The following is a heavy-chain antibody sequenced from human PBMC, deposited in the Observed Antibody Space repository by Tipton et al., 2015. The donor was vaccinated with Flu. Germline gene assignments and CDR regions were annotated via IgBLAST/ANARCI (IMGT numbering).Heavy chain of an antibody. J-gene: IGHJ3*02. D-gene: IGHD2-15*01. CDR2: FYTSGST. Sequence: TLSLTCTVSGDSISSYYWSWIRQPAGKGLEWLGRFYTSGSTNYNPPLKSRVTMSGDTSKNQYSLKLSSVTAADTAVYYCARGPCSGGNYYVKGAFDIWGQGTMVTVS. CDR3: ARGPCSGGNYYVKGAFDI. V-gene: IGHV4-4*07. CDR1: GDSISSYY.